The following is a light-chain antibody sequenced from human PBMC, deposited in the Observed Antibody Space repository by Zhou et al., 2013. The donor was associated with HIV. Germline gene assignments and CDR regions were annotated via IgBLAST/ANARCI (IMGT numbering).Light chain of an antibody. CDR1: QGISSA. CDR3: QQFNTYPLA. J-gene: IGKJ4*01. V-gene: IGKV1-13*02. CDR2: GVS. Sequence: AIQLTQSPSSLSASVGDRVTMTCRASQGISSALAWYQQKPGRAPKLLIYGVSSLESGVPSRFSGSGSGTDFTLTISSLQPEDLATYYCQQFNTYPLAFGGGPKVEIK.